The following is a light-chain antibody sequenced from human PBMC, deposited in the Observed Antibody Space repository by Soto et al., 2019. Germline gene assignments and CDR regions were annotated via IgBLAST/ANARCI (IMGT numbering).Light chain of an antibody. CDR3: QQYGSSPWT. CDR1: QSVSSSY. J-gene: IGKJ1*01. Sequence: DIVMTQSPGTLSLSPGERATLSCRASQSVSSSYLAWYQQKPGQAPRLLIYGASSMATGIPYRFSGSGSGTDFTLTISRLEPEDFAVYYCQQYGSSPWTFGQGTKVEIK. V-gene: IGKV3-20*01. CDR2: GAS.